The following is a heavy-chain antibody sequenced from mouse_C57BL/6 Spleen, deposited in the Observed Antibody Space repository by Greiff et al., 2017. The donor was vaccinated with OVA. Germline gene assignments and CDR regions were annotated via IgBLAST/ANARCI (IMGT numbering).Heavy chain of an antibody. D-gene: IGHD1-1*01. Sequence: QVQLQQPGAELVKPGASVKLSCKASGYTFTSYWMHRVKQRPGQGLEWIGMIHPNSGSTNYNEKFKSKATLTVDKSSSTAYMQLSSLTSEDSAVYYCLFITTVVATKAYWGQGTLVTVSA. CDR3: LFITTVVATKAY. CDR1: GYTFTSYW. CDR2: IHPNSGST. V-gene: IGHV1-64*01. J-gene: IGHJ3*01.